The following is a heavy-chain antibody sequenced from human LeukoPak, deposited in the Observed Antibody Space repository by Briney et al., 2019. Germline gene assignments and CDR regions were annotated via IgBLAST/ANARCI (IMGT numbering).Heavy chain of an antibody. CDR2: IYSGGST. V-gene: IGHV3-53*01. CDR3: AKDIMITFGGVIVLPYYFDY. Sequence: GGSLRLSCAASGFTVSSNYMSWVRQAPGKGLEWVSVIYSGGSTYYADSVKGRFTISRDNSKNTLYLQMNSLRAEDTAVYYCAKDIMITFGGVIVLPYYFDYWGQGTLVTVSS. CDR1: GFTVSSNY. D-gene: IGHD3-16*02. J-gene: IGHJ4*02.